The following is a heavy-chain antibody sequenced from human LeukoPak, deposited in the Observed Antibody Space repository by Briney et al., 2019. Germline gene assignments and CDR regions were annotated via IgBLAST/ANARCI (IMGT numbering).Heavy chain of an antibody. D-gene: IGHD3-10*02. CDR2: ISGSGGST. CDR1: GFTFSSYA. V-gene: IGHV3-23*01. Sequence: GGSLRLSCAASGFTFSSYAMSWVRQAPGKGLEWVSAISGSGGSTYYADSVKGRFTISRDNSRNTLYLQMNSLRAEDTAVYYCAKVRSYVPDPFDYWGQGTLVTVSS. CDR3: AKVRSYVPDPFDY. J-gene: IGHJ4*02.